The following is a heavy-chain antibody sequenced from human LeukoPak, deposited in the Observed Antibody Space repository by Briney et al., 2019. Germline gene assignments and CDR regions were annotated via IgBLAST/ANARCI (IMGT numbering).Heavy chain of an antibody. CDR1: GGSIITSSDF. D-gene: IGHD2-8*01. J-gene: IGHJ5*02. V-gene: IGHV4-39*07. CDR2: IYYSGST. Sequence: SETLSLTCTVSGGSIITSSDFWGWIRRPPGKGLEWIGNIYYSGSTYYNPSLKSRVTISVDMSKNQFSLKLRSVTAADTAVYYCARVACTNAVCPRGDWFDPWGQGTLVTVSS. CDR3: ARVACTNAVCPRGDWFDP.